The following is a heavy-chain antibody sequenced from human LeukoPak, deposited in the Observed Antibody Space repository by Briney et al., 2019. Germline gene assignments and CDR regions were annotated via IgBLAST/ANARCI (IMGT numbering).Heavy chain of an antibody. CDR1: GGTFTSYA. Sequence: GASVKVSCKASGGTFTSYAISWVRQAPGQGLEWMGRIIPICGTANYAQKFQGRVTITADKSTSTAYMELSSLRSEDTAVYYCATGGGCSSTSCYAETFDYWGQGTLVTVSS. V-gene: IGHV1-69*06. CDR3: ATGGGCSSTSCYAETFDY. CDR2: IIPICGTA. J-gene: IGHJ4*02. D-gene: IGHD2-2*01.